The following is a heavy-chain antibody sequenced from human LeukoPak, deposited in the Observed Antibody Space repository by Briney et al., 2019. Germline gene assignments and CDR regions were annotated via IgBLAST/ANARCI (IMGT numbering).Heavy chain of an antibody. Sequence: PGRSLRLSCAASGFTFDDYAMHWVRQAPGKGLEWVSGISWNSGSIGYADSVKGRFTISRDNAKNSLYLQMNSLRAEDTALYCCAKSPCPGARLCHFDYWGQGTLVTVSS. D-gene: IGHD1-26*01. CDR3: AKSPCPGARLCHFDY. CDR2: ISWNSGSI. CDR1: GFTFDDYA. V-gene: IGHV3-9*01. J-gene: IGHJ4*02.